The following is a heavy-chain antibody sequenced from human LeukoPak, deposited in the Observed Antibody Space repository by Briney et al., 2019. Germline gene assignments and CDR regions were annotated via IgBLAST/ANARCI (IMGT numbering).Heavy chain of an antibody. D-gene: IGHD6-19*01. V-gene: IGHV3-30*02. Sequence: PGGSLRLSCAASGFTFSSYAMHWVRQAPGKGLEWVAFARYDGNLQFYADSVKGRFTISRDNSKNTVSLQMNSLRSEDTAVYYCVKDKAGLHSSGCYDSWGQGALVTVSS. CDR1: GFTFSSYA. J-gene: IGHJ4*02. CDR3: VKDKAGLHSSGCYDS. CDR2: ARYDGNLQ.